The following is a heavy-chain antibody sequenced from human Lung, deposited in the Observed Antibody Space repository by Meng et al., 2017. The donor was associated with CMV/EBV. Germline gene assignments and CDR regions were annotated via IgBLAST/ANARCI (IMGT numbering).Heavy chain of an antibody. D-gene: IGHD2-15*01. J-gene: IGHJ5*02. V-gene: IGHV1-69*05. CDR3: ASSGGLHGGLYAGWFDP. CDR1: GTFSSHA. CDR2: IIPIFGTE. Sequence: GTFSSHAVSGERQGNEQGLEWMGGIIPIFGTENYAQKFQGRVTITTDESTSTAYMELSSLRSEDTAVYYCASSGGLHGGLYAGWFDPWGQGTLVTVSS.